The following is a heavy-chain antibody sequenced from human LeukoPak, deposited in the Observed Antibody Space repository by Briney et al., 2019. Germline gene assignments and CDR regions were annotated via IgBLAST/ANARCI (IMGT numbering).Heavy chain of an antibody. D-gene: IGHD4-17*01. V-gene: IGHV3-23*01. CDR2: MSGSGRYI. Sequence: PGGSLRLSCAASGFTFASYAMNWVRKAPGRGLEEVAVMSGSGRYINYADSVKGRFAISRDNSKNTVYLQMNDMRVEDTAVYYCAKDSSTETPGLFDYWGRGTLVIVSS. CDR3: AKDSSTETPGLFDY. J-gene: IGHJ4*02. CDR1: GFTFASYA.